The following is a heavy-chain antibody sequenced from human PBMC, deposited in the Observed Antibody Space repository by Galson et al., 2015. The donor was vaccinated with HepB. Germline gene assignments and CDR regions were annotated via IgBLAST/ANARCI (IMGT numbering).Heavy chain of an antibody. Sequence: SLRLSCATSGFGFTNYAFHWVRQTPDKGLESVALISESGAEVYYADSVMGRFTISKDYSTTTVHLQMNSLRPEDTALYYCTRVYNTYWYSGFWGQGTLVTVSS. J-gene: IGHJ4*02. V-gene: IGHV3-30*03. CDR3: TRVYNTYWYSGF. CDR2: ISESGAEV. D-gene: IGHD2-21*02. CDR1: GFGFTNYA.